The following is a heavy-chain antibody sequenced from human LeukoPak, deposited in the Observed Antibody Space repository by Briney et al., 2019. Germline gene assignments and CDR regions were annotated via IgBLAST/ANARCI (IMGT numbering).Heavy chain of an antibody. J-gene: IGHJ4*02. CDR1: GFTFSSFV. Sequence: GGSLRLSCAASGFTFSSFVMGWVRPAPGKGLEWVSTIGVSGRNTYYADSMRGRFTIYRDNSKNTLYLQMNGLRAEDTAVYYCAKGGPWVNYHSSGYFSYFDYWGQGTLVTVSS. V-gene: IGHV3-23*01. D-gene: IGHD3-22*01. CDR2: IGVSGRNT. CDR3: AKGGPWVNYHSSGYFSYFDY.